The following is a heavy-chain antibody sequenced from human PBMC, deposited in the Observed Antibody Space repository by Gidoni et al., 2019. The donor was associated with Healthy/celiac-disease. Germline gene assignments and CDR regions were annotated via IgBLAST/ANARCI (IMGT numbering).Heavy chain of an antibody. CDR3: ARLTTIFGATT. J-gene: IGHJ5*02. V-gene: IGHV1-18*01. CDR2: ISAYNGNT. D-gene: IGHD3-3*01. CDR1: GYTFTSYG. Sequence: QFQLVQSGAEVKKPGASVQVSCKSSGYTFTSYGISWLRQAPGQGLEWMGWISAYNGNTNYAQKLQGRVTMTTDTSTSTDYMELRSLRSDDTAVYYWARLTTIFGATTWGQGTLVTVSS.